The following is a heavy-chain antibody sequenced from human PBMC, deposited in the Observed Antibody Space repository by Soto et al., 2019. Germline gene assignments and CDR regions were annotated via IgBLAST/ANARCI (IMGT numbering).Heavy chain of an antibody. V-gene: IGHV4-59*08. CDR3: ARRVDYVWGSYRYSPYFDY. J-gene: IGHJ4*02. CDR2: MHYSGST. Sequence: SETLSLTCTVSGVSITSHYWSWIRQSPGKGLEWIAYMHYSGSTNYNPSLKSRVTISVDTSKNQFSLKLSSVTAADKAVYYCARRVDYVWGSYRYSPYFDYWGQGTLVTVSS. D-gene: IGHD3-16*02. CDR1: GVSITSHY.